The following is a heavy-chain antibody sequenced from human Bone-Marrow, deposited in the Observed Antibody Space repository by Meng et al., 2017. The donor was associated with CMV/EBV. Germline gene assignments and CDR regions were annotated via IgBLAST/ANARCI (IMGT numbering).Heavy chain of an antibody. D-gene: IGHD3-10*01. CDR1: GFTFSSYW. CDR3: ARTGLAETGKANYCYDGKDV. Sequence: ETLSLTCAASGFTFSSYWMHWVRQAPGKGLVWVSRINSDGSSTSYADSVKGRFTISRDNAKNTLYLQMNRLRAEDTAVYYCARTGLAETGKANYCYDGKDVWGQGTTVTVPS. CDR2: INSDGSST. V-gene: IGHV3-74*01. J-gene: IGHJ6*02.